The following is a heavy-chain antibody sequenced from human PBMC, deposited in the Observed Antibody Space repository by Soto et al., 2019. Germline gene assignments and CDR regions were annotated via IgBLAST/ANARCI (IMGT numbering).Heavy chain of an antibody. Sequence: SETLSLTCTVSGGSISSSSYYWGWIRQPPGKGLEWIGSIYYSGSTYYNPSLKSRVTISVDTSKNQFSLKLSSVTAADTAVYYCAITPRLASSSYCSSTSCYEIPDNWFDPWGQGTRVSV. CDR2: IYYSGST. D-gene: IGHD2-2*01. J-gene: IGHJ5*02. CDR3: AITPRLASSSYCSSTSCYEIPDNWFDP. CDR1: GGSISSSSYY. V-gene: IGHV4-39*01.